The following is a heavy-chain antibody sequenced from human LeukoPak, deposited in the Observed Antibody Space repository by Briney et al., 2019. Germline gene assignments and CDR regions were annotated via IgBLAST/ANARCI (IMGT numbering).Heavy chain of an antibody. D-gene: IGHD3-16*01. Sequence: AGSLRLSCAASGFTFSSYAMSWVRQAPGKGLEWVSTISTSGASTYYAGSVKGRFTISRDNSKNTLYLQMNSLRAEDTAVYYCAKINPYDYVWGSADYWGQGTLVTVSS. J-gene: IGHJ4*02. CDR1: GFTFSSYA. CDR2: ISTSGAST. V-gene: IGHV3-23*01. CDR3: AKINPYDYVWGSADY.